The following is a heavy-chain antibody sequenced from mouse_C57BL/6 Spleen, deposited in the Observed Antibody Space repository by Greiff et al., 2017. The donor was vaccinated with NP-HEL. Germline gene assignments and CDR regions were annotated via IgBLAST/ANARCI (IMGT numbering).Heavy chain of an antibody. CDR2: IYWDDDK. D-gene: IGHD3-2*02. J-gene: IGHJ1*03. Sequence: QVTLKVSGPGILQSSQTLSLTCSFSGFSLSTSGMGVSWLRQPSGKGLEWLAYIYWDDDKRYNPSLKSRLTISKDTSRNQVFLKITSVDTADTATYDCARRAQNFEGYFDVWGTGTTVTVSS. CDR3: ARRAQNFEGYFDV. V-gene: IGHV8-12*01. CDR1: GFSLSTSGMG.